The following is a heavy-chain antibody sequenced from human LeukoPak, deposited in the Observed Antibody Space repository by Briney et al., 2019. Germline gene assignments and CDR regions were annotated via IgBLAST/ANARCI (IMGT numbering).Heavy chain of an antibody. Sequence: ASVKVSCKASGYTFSGYYMHWVRQAPGRGLEWMGWINPNSGGTNYAQKFQGRVTMTRDTSISTAYMELSRLRSDDTAVYYCAREYCSSIRCYDYWGQGTLVTVSS. V-gene: IGHV1-2*02. D-gene: IGHD2-2*01. CDR3: AREYCSSIRCYDY. J-gene: IGHJ4*02. CDR1: GYTFSGYY. CDR2: INPNSGGT.